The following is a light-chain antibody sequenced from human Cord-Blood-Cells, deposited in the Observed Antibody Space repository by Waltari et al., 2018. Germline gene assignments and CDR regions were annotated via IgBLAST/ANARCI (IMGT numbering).Light chain of an antibody. CDR3: QQYNSYWT. CDR1: QSISSW. V-gene: IGKV1-5*01. Sequence: DIHMTQSPSTLSASVGDRVTITCRASQSISSWLAWYQQKPGKAPKLLIYDASSLERGVPSRFSGSGSGTEFTLTISSLQPDDFATYYCQQYNSYWTFGQGTKVEIK. CDR2: DAS. J-gene: IGKJ1*01.